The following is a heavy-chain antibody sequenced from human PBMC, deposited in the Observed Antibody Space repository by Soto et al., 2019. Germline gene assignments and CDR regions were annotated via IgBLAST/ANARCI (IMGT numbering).Heavy chain of an antibody. CDR2: IYYSGST. V-gene: IGHV4-59*08. Sequence: SETLCVRWSVAGGSIGSYGGSWIRQPPGKGLEWIGYIYYSGSTNYNPSLKSRVTISVDTSKNQFSLKLSSVTAADTAVYYCATTEFTRYFDWSEPFDYWGQGTLVTVSS. J-gene: IGHJ4*02. CDR3: ATTEFTRYFDWSEPFDY. D-gene: IGHD3-9*01. CDR1: GGSIGSYG.